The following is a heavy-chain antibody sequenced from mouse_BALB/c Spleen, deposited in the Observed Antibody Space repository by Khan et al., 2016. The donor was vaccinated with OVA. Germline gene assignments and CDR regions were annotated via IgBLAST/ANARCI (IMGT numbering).Heavy chain of an antibody. CDR2: IDPANGNT. CDR3: ARDGNYFYAMDY. D-gene: IGHD2-1*01. J-gene: IGHJ4*01. CDR1: GFNIKDTY. Sequence: VQLQQPGAELVKPGASVKLSCTASGFNIKDTYMHWVKQRPEQGLEWIGRIDPANGNTKYDPKFQGKATITADTSSNTAYLQLSSLTSEDTAVYYCARDGNYFYAMDYWGQGTSVTVSS. V-gene: IGHV14-3*02.